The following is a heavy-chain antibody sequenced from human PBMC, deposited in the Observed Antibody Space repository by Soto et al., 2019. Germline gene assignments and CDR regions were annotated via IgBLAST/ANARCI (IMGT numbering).Heavy chain of an antibody. J-gene: IGHJ6*02. CDR3: ARRADCSSTSCYMPYYYYGMDV. D-gene: IGHD2-2*02. Sequence: QLQLQESGPGLVKPSETLSLTCTVSGGSISSSSYYWGWIRQPPGKGLEWIGSIYYSGSTYYNPSLKRRVTISVDTSKNQFSLKLSSVTAADTAVYYCARRADCSSTSCYMPYYYYGMDVWGQGTTVTVSS. CDR2: IYYSGST. CDR1: GGSISSSSYY. V-gene: IGHV4-39*01.